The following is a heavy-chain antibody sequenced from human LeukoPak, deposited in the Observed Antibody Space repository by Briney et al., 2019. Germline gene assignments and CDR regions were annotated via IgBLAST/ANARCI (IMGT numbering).Heavy chain of an antibody. V-gene: IGHV1-69*05. Sequence: SVKVSCKASGGTFSSYAISWVRQAPGQGLEWMGGIIPIFGTANYAQKFQGRVTITTDESTSTAYMELSSLRSEDTAVYYCASNNMGCGGTNDAFDIWGQGTMVTVSS. CDR2: IIPIFGTA. CDR3: ASNNMGCGGTNDAFDI. CDR1: GGTFSSYA. D-gene: IGHD4-23*01. J-gene: IGHJ3*02.